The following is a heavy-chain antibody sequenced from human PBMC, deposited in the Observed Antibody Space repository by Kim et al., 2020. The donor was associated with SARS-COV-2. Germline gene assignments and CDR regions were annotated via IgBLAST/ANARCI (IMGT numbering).Heavy chain of an antibody. V-gene: IGHV3-66*01. CDR2: LYRGGTT. CDR1: RFTYSSNY. D-gene: IGHD2-2*01. Sequence: GGTLRLSCAASRFTYSSNYISLVRQAPGKWLEWVSTLYRGGTTYYADSVKGRFTISRDISKSTLYLQMNSLRAEDTAVYYCARYCDYTRCNGEGAGGGFDYWGQGTLVTVSS. J-gene: IGHJ4*02. CDR3: ARYCDYTRCNGEGAGGGFDY.